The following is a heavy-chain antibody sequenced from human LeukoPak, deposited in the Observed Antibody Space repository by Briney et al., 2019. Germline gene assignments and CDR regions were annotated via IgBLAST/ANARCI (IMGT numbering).Heavy chain of an antibody. V-gene: IGHV4-34*01. CDR1: GGSFSGYY. Sequence: KPSETLSLTCAVYGGSFSGYYWSWIRQPPGKGLEWIGEINHSGSTNYNPSLKSRVTISVDTSKNQFSLKLSSVTAADTAVYYCARGVGNYDFWSGYRYYYYYMDVWGKGTTVTVSS. CDR3: ARGVGNYDFWSGYRYYYYYMDV. J-gene: IGHJ6*03. CDR2: INHSGST. D-gene: IGHD3-3*01.